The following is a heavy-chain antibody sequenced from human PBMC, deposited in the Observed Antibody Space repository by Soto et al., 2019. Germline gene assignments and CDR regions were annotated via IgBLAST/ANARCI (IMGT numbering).Heavy chain of an antibody. D-gene: IGHD2-2*02. CDR2: IQQDGSEK. CDR3: ARDLPAYCTTTDCYSSFDY. CDR1: GFTFTSYS. J-gene: IGHJ4*02. V-gene: IGHV3-7*03. Sequence: EVQLVESGGGLVQPGGSLRLSCAVSGFTFTSYSMSWVRQAPGEGLEWVANIQQDGSEKYYVDSVKGRFTTSRDNAKNSLYLQMNSLRAEDTAVYYCARDLPAYCTTTDCYSSFDYWGQGTLVTVSS.